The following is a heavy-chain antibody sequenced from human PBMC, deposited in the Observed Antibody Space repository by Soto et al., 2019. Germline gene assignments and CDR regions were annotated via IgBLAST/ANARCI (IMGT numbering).Heavy chain of an antibody. D-gene: IGHD3-3*01. Sequence: SGPTLVNPPQTLTLTCTFSSFSLSTSGVGVGWIRQPPGKALEWLALIYWDDDKRYSPSLKSRLTITKDTSKNQVVLTMTNMDPVDTATYYCAHNVVEWLLTSTSNWFDPWGQGTLVTVSS. J-gene: IGHJ5*02. CDR1: SFSLSTSGVG. CDR3: AHNVVEWLLTSTSNWFDP. CDR2: IYWDDDK. V-gene: IGHV2-5*02.